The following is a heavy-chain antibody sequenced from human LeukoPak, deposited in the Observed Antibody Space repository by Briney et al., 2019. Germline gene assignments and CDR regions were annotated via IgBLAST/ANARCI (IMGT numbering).Heavy chain of an antibody. CDR2: ITRGSIYT. CDR1: GFTFSNYK. Sequence: GGSLRLSCAASGFTFSNYKMNWVRQTPGKGLEWVSSITRGSIYTFYADSVKGRFTISRDNAKNSLSLQMNSLRAEDTAVYYCARDPYNGSYGDDYYYYMDVWGKGTTVTISS. V-gene: IGHV3-21*01. J-gene: IGHJ6*03. D-gene: IGHD1-26*01. CDR3: ARDPYNGSYGDDYYYYMDV.